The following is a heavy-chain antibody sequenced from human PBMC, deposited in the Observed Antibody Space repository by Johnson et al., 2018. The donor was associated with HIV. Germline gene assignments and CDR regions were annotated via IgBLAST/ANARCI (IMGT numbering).Heavy chain of an antibody. CDR2: IWPDGSNR. V-gene: IGHV3-33*01. J-gene: IGHJ3*02. Sequence: QVQLMESGGGVVQPGTSLRLSCEASGLSLSAYGLHWVRQAPGKGLEWLAVIWPDGSNRFYADSVKGRFTISRDNSKNTLSLQMNSLRADDTAVYYCAREWSNTRWTYGLDIWGQGTMVTVSS. CDR3: AREWSNTRWTYGLDI. D-gene: IGHD4-17*01. CDR1: GLSLSAYG.